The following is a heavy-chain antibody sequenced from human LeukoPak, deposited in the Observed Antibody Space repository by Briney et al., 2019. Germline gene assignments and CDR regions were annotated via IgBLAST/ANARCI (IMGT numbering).Heavy chain of an antibody. D-gene: IGHD3-10*01. J-gene: IGHJ6*02. CDR2: IYYSGST. CDR1: GGSISSYY. CDR3: ARQGYGSGRRQAYYYGMDV. V-gene: IGHV4-59*08. Sequence: SETLSLTCTVSGGSISSYYWSWIRQPPGKGLEWIGYIYYSGSTNYNPSLKSRVTISVDTSKNQFSLKLSSVTAADTAVYYCARQGYGSGRRQAYYYGMDVWGQGTTATVSS.